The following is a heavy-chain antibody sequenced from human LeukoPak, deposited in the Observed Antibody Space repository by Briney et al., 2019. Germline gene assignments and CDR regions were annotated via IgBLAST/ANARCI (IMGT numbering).Heavy chain of an antibody. CDR1: GYTFTSYG. V-gene: IGHV1-18*01. J-gene: IGHJ4*02. CDR2: ISAYNGNT. D-gene: IGHD3-10*01. Sequence: GASVKVSCKASGYTFTSYGISWVRQAPGQGLEWMGWISAYNGNTNYAQKLQGRVTMTTDTSTSTACMELRSLRSDDTAVYYCAREEGKYYGSGRSFDYWGQGTLVTVSS. CDR3: AREEGKYYGSGRSFDY.